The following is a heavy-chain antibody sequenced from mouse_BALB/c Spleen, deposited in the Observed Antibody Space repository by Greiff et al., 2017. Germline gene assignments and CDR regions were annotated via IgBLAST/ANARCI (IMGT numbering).Heavy chain of an antibody. J-gene: IGHJ3*01. CDR2: INPSTGYT. V-gene: IGHV1-7*01. CDR3: ARHHYGNSWFAY. CDR1: GYTFTSYW. Sequence: VQLQQSGAELAKPGASVKMSCKASGYTFTSYWMHWVKQRPGQGLEWIGYINPSTGYTEYNQKFKDKATLTADKSSSTAYMQLSSLTSEDSAVYYCARHHYGNSWFAYWGQGTLVTVS. D-gene: IGHD2-1*01.